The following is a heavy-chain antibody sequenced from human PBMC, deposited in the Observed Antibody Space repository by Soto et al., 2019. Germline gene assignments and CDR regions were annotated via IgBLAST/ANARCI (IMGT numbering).Heavy chain of an antibody. CDR3: ARAKRGGFDC. V-gene: IGHV3-53*01. CDR2: TYSGGNT. CDR1: GFTVNGNY. Sequence: EVQLVESGGGLIRPGGTLRLSCAASGFTVNGNYVSWVRQAPGKGLELVSFTYSGGNTDYADSVKGRFTTSTDTSKNTLYLQMNSLTAEDTAVYYCARAKRGGFDCWGRGTLVTVSS. D-gene: IGHD3-16*01. J-gene: IGHJ4*02.